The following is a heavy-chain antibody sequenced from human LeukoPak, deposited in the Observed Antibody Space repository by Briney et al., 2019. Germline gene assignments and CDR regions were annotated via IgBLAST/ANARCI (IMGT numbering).Heavy chain of an antibody. CDR3: ATSSSKYSSGWNDDY. CDR1: GFTFSSYA. CDR2: ISGSGGST. Sequence: GGSLRLSCAASGFTFSSYAMSWVRQAPGKGLEWVSAISGSGGSTYYADSVKGRFTISRDNSKNTLYLQMNSLRAEGTAVYYCATSSSKYSSGWNDDYWGQGTLVTVSS. D-gene: IGHD6-19*01. V-gene: IGHV3-23*01. J-gene: IGHJ4*02.